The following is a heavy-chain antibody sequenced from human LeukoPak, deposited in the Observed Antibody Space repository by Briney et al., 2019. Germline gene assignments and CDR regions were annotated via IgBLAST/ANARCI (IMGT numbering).Heavy chain of an antibody. CDR2: IYHSGYP. D-gene: IGHD3-22*01. V-gene: IGHV4-38-2*02. CDR3: AGDLKYYDSSGPISY. Sequence: SETLSLTCTVSGYSISNHYYWGWIRQPPGKGLEWIGSIYHSGYPYYNPSLKSRVTISVDTSKNQFSLRLTSVTAADTAVYYCAGDLKYYDSSGPISYWGQGTLVTVSS. J-gene: IGHJ4*02. CDR1: GYSISNHYY.